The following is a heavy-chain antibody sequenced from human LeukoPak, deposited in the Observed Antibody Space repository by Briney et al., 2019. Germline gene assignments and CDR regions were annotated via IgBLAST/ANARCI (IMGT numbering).Heavy chain of an antibody. D-gene: IGHD5-12*01. V-gene: IGHV4-59*01. Sequence: SGPLSLPFPGAGGSIVSYHWNWSRQPSGKGLEWVGIVFNNGGTKHNPSLKSRVAISVDTSKNQFALKLTSVTAADTAVYYCVASYGGYVLDYWGQGALVIVSS. CDR2: VFNNGGT. CDR1: GGSIVSYH. J-gene: IGHJ4*02. CDR3: VASYGGYVLDY.